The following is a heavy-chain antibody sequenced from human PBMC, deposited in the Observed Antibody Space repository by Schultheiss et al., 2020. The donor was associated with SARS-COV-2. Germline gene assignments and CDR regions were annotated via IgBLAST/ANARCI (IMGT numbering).Heavy chain of an antibody. Sequence: GGSLRLSCAASGFTFSSYAMHWVRQAPGKGLEWVAVISYDGSNKYYADSVKGRFTISRDNSKNTLYLQMNSLRAEDTAVYYCARASPLRYFPRWFDPWGQGTLVTVSS. CDR3: ARASPLRYFPRWFDP. V-gene: IGHV3-30*07. CDR1: GFTFSSYA. D-gene: IGHD3-9*01. CDR2: ISYDGSNK. J-gene: IGHJ5*02.